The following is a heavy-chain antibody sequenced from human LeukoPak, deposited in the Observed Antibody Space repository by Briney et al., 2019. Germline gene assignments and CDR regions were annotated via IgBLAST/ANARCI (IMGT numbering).Heavy chain of an antibody. D-gene: IGHD3-22*01. V-gene: IGHV4-39*01. J-gene: IGHJ4*02. CDR1: GGSISSTSYN. CDR2: IYYSGST. CDR3: ASQPYYDSSGYYFY. Sequence: SETLSLTCTVSGGSISSTSYNWGWFRQPPGKGLEWIGSIYYSGSTFYNPSLKSRVTISINTSKNQFSLRLSSVTAADTAVYYCASQPYYDSSGYYFYWGQGTLVTVSS.